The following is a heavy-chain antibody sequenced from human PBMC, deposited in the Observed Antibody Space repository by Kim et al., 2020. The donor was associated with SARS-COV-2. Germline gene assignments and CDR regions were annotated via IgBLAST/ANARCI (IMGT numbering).Heavy chain of an antibody. CDR2: IYPGDSDT. CDR1: GYSFASHW. J-gene: IGHJ3*01. CDR3: ARKDIQQLWVAFDL. D-gene: IGHD6-13*01. V-gene: IGHV5-51*01. Sequence: GESLKISCKGSGYSFASHWIAWVRQMPGKGLEWMAIIYPGDSDTRYSPSFQGQVTISADKSISTAYLQWSSLKASDTAMYYCARKDIQQLWVAFDLWGQGTMVTVSS.